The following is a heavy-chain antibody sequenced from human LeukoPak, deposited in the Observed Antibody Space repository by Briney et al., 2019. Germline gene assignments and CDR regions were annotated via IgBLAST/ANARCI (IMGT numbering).Heavy chain of an antibody. J-gene: IGHJ4*02. Sequence: GASVKVSCKASGYTFTTYDINWVRQATGQGLEWMGWLSPNSGQTAYAQKFQGRVTMTRDISISTFYLELSSLTSEDTAVYYCTKGNGVAGDYWRQGTLVTVS. V-gene: IGHV1-8*01. CDR1: GYTFTTYD. D-gene: IGHD6-19*01. CDR2: LSPNSGQT. CDR3: TKGNGVAGDY.